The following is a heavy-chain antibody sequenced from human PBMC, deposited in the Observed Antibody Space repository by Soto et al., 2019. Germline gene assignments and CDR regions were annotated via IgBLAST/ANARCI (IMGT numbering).Heavy chain of an antibody. Sequence: GGSLRLSCAASGFTFSSYAMSWVRQAPGKGLEWVSAISGSGGSTYYADYVKGRFTISRDNSKNTLYLQMNSLRAEDTAVYYCATYDFWSGYSVYGMDVWGQGTTVTVSS. CDR2: ISGSGGST. J-gene: IGHJ6*02. CDR3: ATYDFWSGYSVYGMDV. V-gene: IGHV3-23*01. D-gene: IGHD3-3*01. CDR1: GFTFSSYA.